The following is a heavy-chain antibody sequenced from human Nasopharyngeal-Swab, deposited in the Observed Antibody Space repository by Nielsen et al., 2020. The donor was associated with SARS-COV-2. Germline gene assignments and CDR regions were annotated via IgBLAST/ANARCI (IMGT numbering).Heavy chain of an antibody. CDR2: ISYDGHTQ. J-gene: IGHJ4*02. Sequence: GESLKISCAASGFTVSSNYMSWVRQAPGEVLEWVAHISYDGHTQYYSDSVTGRFTISRDNSKNTLDLQMNSLRPEDTAVYYCARDDGQLGDSWGQGTLVTVSS. V-gene: IGHV3-30*03. CDR1: GFTVSSNY. CDR3: ARDDGQLGDS. D-gene: IGHD6-6*01.